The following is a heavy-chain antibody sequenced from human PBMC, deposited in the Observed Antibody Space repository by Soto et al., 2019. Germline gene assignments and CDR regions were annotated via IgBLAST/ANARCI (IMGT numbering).Heavy chain of an antibody. CDR3: ARGMTPIAAAGLVFDFDY. V-gene: IGHV3-48*02. Sequence: GGSLILSCAASGFTFNNYTMNWVRQAPGKGLEWVSYISSSSSTIYYADSVKGRFTISRDNAKNSLYLQMNSLRDEDTAVYYCARGMTPIAAAGLVFDFDYWGQGTLVTVS. J-gene: IGHJ4*02. CDR2: ISSSSSTI. CDR1: GFTFNNYT. D-gene: IGHD6-13*01.